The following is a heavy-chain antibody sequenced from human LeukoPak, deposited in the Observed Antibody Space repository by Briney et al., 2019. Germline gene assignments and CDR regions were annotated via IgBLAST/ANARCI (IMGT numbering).Heavy chain of an antibody. CDR1: GFTFDDYA. CDR3: AKSSIVAGEYLFDY. CDR2: ISGDGGST. V-gene: IGHV3-43*02. Sequence: GASLRLSCAASGFTFDDYAMQWVRQAPGKGLEWVSLISGDGGSTYYADSVKGRFTISRDNSKNSLYLQMNRLRTEDTALYYCAKSSIVAGEYLFDYSGQGTLVTVSS. J-gene: IGHJ4*02. D-gene: IGHD6-19*01.